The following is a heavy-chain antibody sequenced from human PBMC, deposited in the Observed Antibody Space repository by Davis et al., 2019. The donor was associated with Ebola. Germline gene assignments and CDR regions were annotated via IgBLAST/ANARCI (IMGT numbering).Heavy chain of an antibody. CDR1: GGTFSSYA. J-gene: IGHJ6*02. V-gene: IGHV1-69*13. CDR3: ARSDYDFWSGYRYYYYYGMDV. CDR2: IIPIFGTA. D-gene: IGHD3-3*01. Sequence: SVKVSCKASGGTFSSYAISWVRQAPGHGLEWMGGIIPIFGTANYAQKFQGRVTITADESTSTAYMELSSLRSEDTAVYYCARSDYDFWSGYRYYYYYGMDVWGQGTTVTVSS.